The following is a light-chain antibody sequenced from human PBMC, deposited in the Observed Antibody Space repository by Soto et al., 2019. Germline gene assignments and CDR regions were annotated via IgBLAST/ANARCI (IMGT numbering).Light chain of an antibody. CDR2: DAS. Sequence: DIQMTQPPSTLSASVGDRVTITCRASQSISSWLAWYQQKPGKAPKLLIYDASSLESGVPSRFSGSGSGTEFTLTISSLQPDDFATYYRQQYDSYSPYTFGQGTKLEIK. CDR1: QSISSW. V-gene: IGKV1-5*01. J-gene: IGKJ2*01. CDR3: QQYDSYSPYT.